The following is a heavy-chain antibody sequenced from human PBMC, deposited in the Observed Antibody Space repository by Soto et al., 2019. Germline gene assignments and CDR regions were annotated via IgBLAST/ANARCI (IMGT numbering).Heavy chain of an antibody. J-gene: IGHJ6*02. CDR3: ARATTVTSSFFFYGLDV. CDR2: IYYNGNT. V-gene: IGHV4-30-4*08. Sequence: QVQLQESGPGLVKPSQTLSLTCTVSGGSISSGGTGSYWTWIRQLPGKGLEWIGHIYYNGNTYYNPSLKSRLTMSLDTSQNQFSLHLTSVIAADSALYFCARATTVTSSFFFYGLDVWGPGTTVTVSS. D-gene: IGHD4-17*01. CDR1: GGSISSGGTGSY.